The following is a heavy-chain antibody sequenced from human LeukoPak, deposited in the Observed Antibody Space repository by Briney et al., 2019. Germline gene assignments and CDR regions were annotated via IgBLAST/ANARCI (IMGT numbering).Heavy chain of an antibody. CDR1: GFTFGDYA. CDR3: TRSVRITMVRGVTTPFDY. Sequence: GGSLRLSCTASGFTFGDYAMSWVRQAPGKGLEWVGFIRSKAYGGTTEYAASVKGRFTISRDDSKSIAYLQMNSLKTEDTAVYYCTRSVRITMVRGVTTPFDYWGQGTLVTVSS. J-gene: IGHJ4*02. CDR2: IRSKAYGGTT. D-gene: IGHD3-10*01. V-gene: IGHV3-49*04.